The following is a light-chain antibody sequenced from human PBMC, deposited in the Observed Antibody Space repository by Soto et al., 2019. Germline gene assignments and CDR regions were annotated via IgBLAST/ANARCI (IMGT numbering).Light chain of an antibody. CDR2: GAS. CDR1: QSVSSSY. Sequence: KVLTKTPCTLCLATAHRATLSFRSSQSVSSSYLACYQQKPGQAPRLLIYGASSRATGIPDRFSGSGSGTDFTLTICRLEPEDFAMYYCQQDATLPIPFGQGTRLEIK. J-gene: IGKJ5*01. CDR3: QQDATLPIP. V-gene: IGKV3-20*01.